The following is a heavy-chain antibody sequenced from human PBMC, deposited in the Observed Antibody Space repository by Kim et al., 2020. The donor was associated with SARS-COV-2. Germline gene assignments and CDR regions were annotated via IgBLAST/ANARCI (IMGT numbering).Heavy chain of an antibody. V-gene: IGHV3-7*01. Sequence: GGSLRLSCAASGFTFSSYWMSWVRQAPGKGLEWVANIKQDGSEKYYVDSVKGRFTISRDNAKNSLYLQMNSLRAEDTAVYYCARDMATGYYYYGMDVWGPGTTVTVAS. D-gene: IGHD5-12*01. CDR1: GFTFSSYW. CDR2: IKQDGSEK. J-gene: IGHJ6*02. CDR3: ARDMATGYYYYGMDV.